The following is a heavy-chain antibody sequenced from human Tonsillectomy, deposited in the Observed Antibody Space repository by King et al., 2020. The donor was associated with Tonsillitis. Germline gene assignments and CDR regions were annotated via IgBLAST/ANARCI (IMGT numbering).Heavy chain of an antibody. Sequence: VQLVESGGGLVKPGGSLRLSCAASGFTFSNAWMSWVRQAPGKGLEWVGRIKSKTDGGTTDYAAPVKGRFSISRDDSKNTLYLQMNSLKTEDTAVYYCTTMVGYDRSGYSSAEYFQYWGQGTLVTVSS. J-gene: IGHJ1*01. CDR2: IKSKTDGGTT. CDR1: GFTFSNAW. CDR3: TTMVGYDRSGYSSAEYFQY. D-gene: IGHD3-22*01. V-gene: IGHV3-15*01.